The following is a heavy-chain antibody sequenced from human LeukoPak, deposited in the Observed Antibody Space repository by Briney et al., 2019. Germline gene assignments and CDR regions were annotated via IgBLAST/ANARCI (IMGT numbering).Heavy chain of an antibody. V-gene: IGHV3-48*03. CDR3: ARDSPPDY. CDR2: MTSSGETS. Sequence: GGSLRPSGAGPELTPVFFERNWVAQPPGRGLEWISYMTSSGETSYYADSVKGRFTISRDNAKNSLYLQMNSLRAEDTAVYSCARDSPPDYWGQGTLVTVSS. CDR1: ELTPVFF. J-gene: IGHJ4*02.